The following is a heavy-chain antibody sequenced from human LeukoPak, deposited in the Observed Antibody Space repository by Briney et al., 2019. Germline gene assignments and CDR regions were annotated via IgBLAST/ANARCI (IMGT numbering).Heavy chain of an antibody. CDR3: AGSNYDNWFDP. D-gene: IGHD3-10*01. CDR2: IYHSGNT. V-gene: IGHV4-39*01. J-gene: IGHJ5*02. CDR1: GGSISSGSYY. Sequence: KPSETLSLTCTVSGGSISSGSYYCGWIRQPPGKGLVWIGSIYHSGNTYYNPSLKSRVTLSVDTSKNQFSLKLSSVTAADTAVYYCAGSNYDNWFDPWGQGTLVSVSS.